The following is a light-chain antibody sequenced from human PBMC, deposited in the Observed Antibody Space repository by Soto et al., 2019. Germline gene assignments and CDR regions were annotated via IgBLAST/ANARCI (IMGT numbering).Light chain of an antibody. J-gene: IGLJ1*01. V-gene: IGLV2-14*01. CDR3: SSYTSSSTPRYV. CDR1: SSDVGGYNY. Sequence: QSALTQPASVSGSPGQSITISCTGTSSDVGGYNYVSWYQQHPGKAPKLMIYDVSNRPSGVSNRFSGSKSGNTASLTISGLQAEDEADYYCSSYTSSSTPRYVFGTGTKLTLL. CDR2: DVS.